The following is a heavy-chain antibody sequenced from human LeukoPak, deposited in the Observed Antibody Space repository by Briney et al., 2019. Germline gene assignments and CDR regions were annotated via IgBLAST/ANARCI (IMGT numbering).Heavy chain of an antibody. J-gene: IGHJ4*02. CDR3: ARERSGYSSGWYPTAGNYFDY. CDR1: GFTFSSYW. V-gene: IGHV3-7*01. Sequence: GGSLRLSCAASGFTFSSYWMSWVRQAPGKGLEWVANIKQDGSEKYYVDSVKGRFTISRDNAKNSLYLQMNSLRAEDTAVYYCARERSGYSSGWYPTAGNYFDYWGQGTLVTVSS. D-gene: IGHD6-19*01. CDR2: IKQDGSEK.